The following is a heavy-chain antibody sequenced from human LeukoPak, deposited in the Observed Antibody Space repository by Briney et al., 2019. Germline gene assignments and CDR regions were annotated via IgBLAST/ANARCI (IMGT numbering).Heavy chain of an antibody. CDR1: GFTFSSYA. CDR3: ARDSIATLPAYYFDS. CDR2: ISYDGSNK. D-gene: IGHD2-21*01. Sequence: GRSLRLSCAASGFTFSSYAMHWVRQAPGKGLEWVAVISYDGSNKYYADSVKGRFTISRDNSKNTLYLQMNSLRAEDTAVYYCARDSIATLPAYYFDSWGQGTLVTVSS. V-gene: IGHV3-30-3*01. J-gene: IGHJ4*02.